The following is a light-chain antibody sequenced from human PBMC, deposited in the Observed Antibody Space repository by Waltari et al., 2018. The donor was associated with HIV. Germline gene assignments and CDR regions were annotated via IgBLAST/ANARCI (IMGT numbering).Light chain of an antibody. CDR1: QGISTR. CDR2: AAS. CDR3: QHYYTYPIT. V-gene: IGKV1D-16*01. J-gene: IGKJ5*01. Sequence: DIQMTQSPSSLSASVGDTVTITCRASQGISTRLAWFQQRPEEAPKSLIYAASSLQSGVPSRFRSSGSGTDFTLTITSLLPEDSATYYCQHYYTYPITFGQGTRLEIK.